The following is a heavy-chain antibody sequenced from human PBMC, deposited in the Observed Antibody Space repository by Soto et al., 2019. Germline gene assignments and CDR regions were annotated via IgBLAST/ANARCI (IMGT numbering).Heavy chain of an antibody. Sequence: GGSLRLSCAASGFTFSSYFMTWLRQAPGRGLEWVSAIGFSSDTYYADSVKGRFTISRDNAKNSVSLQMNSLRVDDTAVYFCTRDQGGSYDSWFDPWGLGTLVTVSS. J-gene: IGHJ5*02. CDR3: TRDQGGSYDSWFDP. V-gene: IGHV3-23*01. CDR1: GFTFSSYF. D-gene: IGHD1-26*01. CDR2: IGFSSDT.